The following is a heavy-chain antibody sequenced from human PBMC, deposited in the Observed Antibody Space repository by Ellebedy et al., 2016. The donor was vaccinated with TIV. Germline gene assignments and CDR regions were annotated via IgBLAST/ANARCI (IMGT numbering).Heavy chain of an antibody. CDR1: GFTFSTYW. J-gene: IGHJ4*02. CDR3: AREVWYPAS. Sequence: GESLKISCAASGFTFSTYWTHWVRQAPGKGLMWVSRINTDGSSTGYADSVKGRFTISRDNAKNTLYLQMNGLRAEDTAVYYCAREVWYPASWGQGTLVTVSS. CDR2: INTDGSST. D-gene: IGHD6-13*01. V-gene: IGHV3-74*01.